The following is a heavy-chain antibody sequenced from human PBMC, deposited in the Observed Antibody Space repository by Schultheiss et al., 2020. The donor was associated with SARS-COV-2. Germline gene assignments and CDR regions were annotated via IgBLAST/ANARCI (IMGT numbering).Heavy chain of an antibody. CDR2: INPSGGST. Sequence: ASVKVSCKASGYTFTSYYMHWVRQAPGQGLEWMGIINPSGGSTSYAQKFQGRVTMTRDTSTSTVYMELSSLRSEDTAVYYCARVRKGSSPPRPRGSYYGMDVWGQGTTVTVSS. J-gene: IGHJ6*02. D-gene: IGHD6-6*01. CDR3: ARVRKGSSPPRPRGSYYGMDV. CDR1: GYTFTSYY. V-gene: IGHV1-46*01.